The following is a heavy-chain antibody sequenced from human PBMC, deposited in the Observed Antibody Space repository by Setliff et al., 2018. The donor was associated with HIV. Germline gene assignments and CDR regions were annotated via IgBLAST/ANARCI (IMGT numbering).Heavy chain of an antibody. J-gene: IGHJ4*02. Sequence: GASVKVSCKASGYTFISYGVSWVRQAPGQGLEWMGWISVKNGNTNYAQKFQGRVTMTTDTSTSTAYMELRSLRSEDTAVYYCARDFDTSASGVGGYWGQGTLVTVSS. D-gene: IGHD2-15*01. CDR1: GYTFISYG. V-gene: IGHV1-18*01. CDR2: ISVKNGNT. CDR3: ARDFDTSASGVGGY.